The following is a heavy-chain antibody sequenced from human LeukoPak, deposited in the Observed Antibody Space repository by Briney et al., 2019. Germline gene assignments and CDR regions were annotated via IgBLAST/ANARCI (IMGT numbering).Heavy chain of an antibody. D-gene: IGHD5-24*01. J-gene: IGHJ4*02. Sequence: ASVKVSCKASGGTFSSYAISWVRQAPGQGLEWMGGIIPIFGTANYAQKFQGRVTITADESTSTAYMELSSLRSEDTAVYYCARWDGWLTIPGHFDYWGQGTLVTVSS. V-gene: IGHV1-69*13. CDR2: IIPIFGTA. CDR1: GGTFSSYA. CDR3: ARWDGWLTIPGHFDY.